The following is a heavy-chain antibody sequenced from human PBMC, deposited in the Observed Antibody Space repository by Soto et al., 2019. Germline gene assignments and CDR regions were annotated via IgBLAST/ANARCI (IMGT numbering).Heavy chain of an antibody. J-gene: IGHJ4*02. CDR1: GFTFSNYV. Sequence: EVQLLESGGGLVQPGGSLRLSCAASGFTFSNYVMSWVRQAPGKGLEWVSNINGDAGRTSYADSVKGRFTIFRDNSRSTLYLKMNSLRGEDTAVYHCTRGSHYHCSGNTCPEENGGQGTLVTVSS. CDR2: INGDAGRT. V-gene: IGHV3-23*01. CDR3: TRGSHYHCSGNTCPEEN. D-gene: IGHD2-15*01.